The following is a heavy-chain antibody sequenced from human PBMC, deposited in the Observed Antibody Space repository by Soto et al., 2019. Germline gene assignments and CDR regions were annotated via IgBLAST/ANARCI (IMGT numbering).Heavy chain of an antibody. V-gene: IGHV1-69*06. CDR2: IIPMFGTA. CDR3: ARCLVAPDATGTAYGQHGDPYYYLYGMDV. J-gene: IGHJ6*04. D-gene: IGHD2-2*01. Sequence: QVQLVQSGAEVRKPGSSVKVSCKASGGIFSSYAISWVRQAPGQGLEWMGGIIPMFGTANYAQKYQGRVTITADISTSTAYMELSSLRSEDTDVYYCARCLVAPDATGTAYGQHGDPYYYLYGMDVWGKGTTATVSS. CDR1: GGIFSSYA.